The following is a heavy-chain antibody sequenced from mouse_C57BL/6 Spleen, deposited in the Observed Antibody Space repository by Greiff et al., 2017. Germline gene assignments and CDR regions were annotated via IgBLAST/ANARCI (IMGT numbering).Heavy chain of an antibody. Sequence: QVQLQQPGAELVMPGASVKLSCKASGYTFTSYWMHWVKQRPGQGLEWIGEIDPSDSYTNYNQKFKGKSTLTVDKSSSTAYMQLSSLTSEDSADYYCARHLFDYWGQGTTLTVSS. CDR1: GYTFTSYW. CDR2: IDPSDSYT. D-gene: IGHD5-1*01. V-gene: IGHV1-69*01. J-gene: IGHJ2*01. CDR3: ARHLFDY.